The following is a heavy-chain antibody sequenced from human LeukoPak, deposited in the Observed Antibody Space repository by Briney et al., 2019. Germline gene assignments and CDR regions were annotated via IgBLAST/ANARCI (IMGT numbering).Heavy chain of an antibody. CDR3: ARDPGGRGGHIDYYYYGMDV. J-gene: IGHJ6*02. Sequence: ASVKVSCKASGYTFTSYGISWVRQAPGQGLEWMGWISAYNGNTNYAQKLQGRVTMTTDTSTSTAYMELRSLRSDDTAVYYCARDPGGRGGHIDYYYYGMDVWGQGTTVTVSS. D-gene: IGHD2-15*01. CDR1: GYTFTSYG. CDR2: ISAYNGNT. V-gene: IGHV1-18*01.